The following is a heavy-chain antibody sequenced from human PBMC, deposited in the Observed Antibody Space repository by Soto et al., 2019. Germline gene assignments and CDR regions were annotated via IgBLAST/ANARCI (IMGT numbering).Heavy chain of an antibody. D-gene: IGHD3-3*01. V-gene: IGHV4-59*01. CDR3: ARGSTLDFWSGYYRGYYYYMDV. CDR2: IYYSGST. Sequence: QVQLQESGPGLVKPSETLSLTCTVSGGSISSYYWSWFRQPPGKGLEWIGYIYYSGSTNYNPSLKSRVTISVDTCKNQFSLKLSSVTAADTAVYYCARGSTLDFWSGYYRGYYYYMDVWGKGTTVTVSS. J-gene: IGHJ6*03. CDR1: GGSISSYY.